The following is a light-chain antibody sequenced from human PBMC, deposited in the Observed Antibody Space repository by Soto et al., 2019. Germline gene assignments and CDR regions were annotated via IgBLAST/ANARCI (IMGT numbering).Light chain of an antibody. J-gene: IGKJ2*01. V-gene: IGKV3-20*01. Sequence: EIVLTQSPGTLSLSPGERATLSCRASKSVSNNYLAWYQQKPGQAPRLLIYNASSRATGIPDRFSGSGSGTDFTLTISRLEPEGFSVYYCQQYGSSRTFGKGTKLDIK. CDR1: KSVSNNY. CDR2: NAS. CDR3: QQYGSSRT.